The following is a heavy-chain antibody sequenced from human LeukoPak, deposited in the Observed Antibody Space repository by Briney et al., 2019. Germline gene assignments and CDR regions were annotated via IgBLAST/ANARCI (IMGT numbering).Heavy chain of an antibody. Sequence: SETLSLTCTVSGGSINSYYWSWIRQPPGKGLEWIGYIYYSGSTKYNPSLKSRVTISVDTSKNQFSLKLSSVTAADTAVYYCARDDTVTTDYWGQGTLVTVSS. D-gene: IGHD4-17*01. CDR2: IYYSGST. J-gene: IGHJ4*02. CDR1: GGSINSYY. CDR3: ARDDTVTTDY. V-gene: IGHV4-59*12.